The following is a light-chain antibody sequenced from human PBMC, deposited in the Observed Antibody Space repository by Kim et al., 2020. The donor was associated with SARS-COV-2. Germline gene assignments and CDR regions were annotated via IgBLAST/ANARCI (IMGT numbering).Light chain of an antibody. CDR3: QAWDSSSVV. CDR1: KLGDKY. J-gene: IGLJ2*01. Sequence: SVSPGQTASITCSGDKLGDKYACLYQQKPGQSTVLVIYQDSKRPSGIPERFSGSNSGNTATLTISGTQAMDEADYYCQAWDSSSVVFGGGTQLTVL. CDR2: QDS. V-gene: IGLV3-1*01.